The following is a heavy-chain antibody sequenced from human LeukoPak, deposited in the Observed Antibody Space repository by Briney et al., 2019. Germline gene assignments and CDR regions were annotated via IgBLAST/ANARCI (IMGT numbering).Heavy chain of an antibody. CDR1: GYTFTGYY. Sequence: ASVKVSCKTSGYTFTGYYLHWVRQAPGQGLECMGWIRPNSGGTKNAQKFQGRVTMTRDTSISTAYMELNRLTSDDTAVYYCATYSNSTLQYYYGLDVWGQGTTVTVSS. J-gene: IGHJ6*02. V-gene: IGHV1-2*02. CDR3: ATYSNSTLQYYYGLDV. D-gene: IGHD6-6*01. CDR2: IRPNSGGT.